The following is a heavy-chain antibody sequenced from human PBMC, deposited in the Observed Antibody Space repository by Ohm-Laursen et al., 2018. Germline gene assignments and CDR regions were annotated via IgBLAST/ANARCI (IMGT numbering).Heavy chain of an antibody. Sequence: SLRLSCAASGFTFSNYGMNWVRQAPGKGLEWVSSINDSGGDTYYADSVRGRFTISRDNSKNTVYLQMNRLRAEDTAVYYCARGGALDCWGQGTLVTVSS. CDR1: GFTFSNYG. CDR3: ARGGALDC. J-gene: IGHJ4*02. V-gene: IGHV3-23*01. CDR2: INDSGGDT.